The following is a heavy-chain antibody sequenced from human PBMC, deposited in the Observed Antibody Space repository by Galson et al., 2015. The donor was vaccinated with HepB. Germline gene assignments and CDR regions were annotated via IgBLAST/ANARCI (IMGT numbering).Heavy chain of an antibody. D-gene: IGHD3-22*01. V-gene: IGHV4-61*02. J-gene: IGHJ4*02. CDR3: ARESLYDSSGYYSIDY. CDR2: IYTSGST. CDR1: GGSISSGSYY. Sequence: TLSLTCTVSGGSISSGSYYWSWIRQPAGKGLEWIGRIYTSGSTNYKPSLKSRVTISVDTSKNQFSLNLRSVTAADTAVYYCARESLYDSSGYYSIDYWGQGTLVTVSS.